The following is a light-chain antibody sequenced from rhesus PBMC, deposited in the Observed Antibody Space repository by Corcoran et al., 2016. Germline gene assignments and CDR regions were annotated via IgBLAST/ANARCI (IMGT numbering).Light chain of an antibody. J-gene: IGKJ3*01. CDR2: SAS. Sequence: DIQMAQSPSALSASVGDRVTISCRASQNIYSNLAWYQQTPGKAPKILIYSASSFQTGIPSRFSGSGPGTDVTLTISSLQPEDAAAYYCQHYYDNPFTFGPGTKLDIK. CDR3: QHYYDNPFT. V-gene: IGKV1S12*01. CDR1: QNIYSN.